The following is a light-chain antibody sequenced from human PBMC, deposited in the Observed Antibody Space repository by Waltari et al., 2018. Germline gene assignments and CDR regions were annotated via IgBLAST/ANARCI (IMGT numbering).Light chain of an antibody. Sequence: EIVLTQSPGTLSLSPGERATLSCRASQTFSSSYLAWYQQKPGPAASLLIYGASTRAAGCPVRFSGSGSGTDVTLTISRLEPEDFAVYYCQHYGTSPPVTFGGGTKVEIK. CDR1: QTFSSSY. CDR2: GAS. J-gene: IGKJ4*02. V-gene: IGKV3-20*01. CDR3: QHYGTSPPVT.